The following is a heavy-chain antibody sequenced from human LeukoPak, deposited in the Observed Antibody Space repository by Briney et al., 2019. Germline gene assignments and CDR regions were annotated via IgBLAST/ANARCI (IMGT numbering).Heavy chain of an antibody. CDR1: GGSFSGYY. D-gene: IGHD2-15*01. V-gene: IGHV4-59*08. CDR2: AYYSGHT. J-gene: IGHJ4*02. CDR3: ARHPFATPFDY. Sequence: SETLSLTCIVNGGSFSGYYWSWIRQPPGKGLEWIGYAYYSGHTNYNSSLKSRVTMSLDTSKSQFSLRLSSVTAADTAVYFCARHPFATPFDYWGPGTLVTVSS.